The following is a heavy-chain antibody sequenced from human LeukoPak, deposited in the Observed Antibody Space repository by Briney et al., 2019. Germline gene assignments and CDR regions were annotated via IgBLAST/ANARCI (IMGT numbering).Heavy chain of an antibody. J-gene: IGHJ4*02. CDR1: GFTFSSYS. V-gene: IGHV3-48*02. CDR2: ISSTSNTI. D-gene: IGHD2-2*01. CDR3: ARPSRSTGPAY. Sequence: GSLRLSCAASGFTFSSYSMNWVRQAPGKGLEWVSWISSTSNTIYYADSVKGRFTISRDNAKNSLDLQMNSLRDEDTAVYYCARPSRSTGPAYWGQGTLVTVSS.